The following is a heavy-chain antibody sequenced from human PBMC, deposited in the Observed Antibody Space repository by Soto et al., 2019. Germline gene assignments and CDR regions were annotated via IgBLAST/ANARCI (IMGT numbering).Heavy chain of an antibody. CDR3: ARESGGATAALYYYYFYRDV. CDR1: GDSFNDYY. V-gene: IGHV1-2*04. J-gene: IGHJ6*03. D-gene: IGHD5-12*01. Sequence: QVQLVQSGAEVRKPGASVTVSCRSSGDSFNDYYIPWVRQAPGQGLEWMGWINPNSGVTKYAQKFQGWVSKTRDTAIRTVYMEMSRHRADDTAVYYCARESGGATAALYYYYFYRDVWGAGTTVTVSS. CDR2: INPNSGVT.